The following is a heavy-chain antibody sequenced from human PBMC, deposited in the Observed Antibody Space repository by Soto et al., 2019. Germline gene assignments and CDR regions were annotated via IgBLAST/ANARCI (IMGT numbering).Heavy chain of an antibody. J-gene: IGHJ6*02. V-gene: IGHV1-2*04. D-gene: IGHD3-9*01. Sequence: ASVKVSCKASGYTFTGYYMHWVRQAPGQGLEWKGLINPNSGGTNYAQKFQGWVTMTRDTSISTAYMELSRLRSDDTAVYYCARDRFDILTGSLTSYYYYGMDVWGQGTTVTVSS. CDR3: ARDRFDILTGSLTSYYYYGMDV. CDR1: GYTFTGYY. CDR2: INPNSGGT.